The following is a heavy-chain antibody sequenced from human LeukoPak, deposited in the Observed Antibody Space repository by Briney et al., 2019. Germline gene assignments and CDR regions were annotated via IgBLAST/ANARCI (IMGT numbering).Heavy chain of an antibody. CDR1: GFTFSSYW. Sequence: GGSLRLSRAASGFTFSSYWMNWARQAPGKGLEWVASINHNGNVNYYVDSVKGRFTISRDNAKNSLYLQMSNLRAEDTAVYFCARGGGLDVWGQGATVTVSS. D-gene: IGHD3-16*01. CDR3: ARGGGLDV. CDR2: INHNGNVN. J-gene: IGHJ6*02. V-gene: IGHV3-7*03.